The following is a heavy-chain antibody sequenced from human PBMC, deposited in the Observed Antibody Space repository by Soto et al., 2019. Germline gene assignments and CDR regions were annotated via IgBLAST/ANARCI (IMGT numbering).Heavy chain of an antibody. CDR1: GFTLGTYV. J-gene: IGHJ4*02. Sequence: EVQLLESGGGLVEPGGSLRLSCAASGFTLGTYVMTWVRKAPGKGLEWVSPISGSGGSTNYADPVKGRFTISRDNTKNTLYLQMNSLRVEDTAVYYCAKDRKGSYCSGGTCYSFDYWGQGTLVTVPS. D-gene: IGHD2-15*01. CDR3: AKDRKGSYCSGGTCYSFDY. V-gene: IGHV3-23*01. CDR2: ISGSGGST.